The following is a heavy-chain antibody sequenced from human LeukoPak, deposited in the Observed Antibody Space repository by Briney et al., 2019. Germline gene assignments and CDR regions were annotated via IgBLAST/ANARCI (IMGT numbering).Heavy chain of an antibody. CDR2: ISYDGSNK. Sequence: GRSLRLSCAASGFTFSNYAMHWVRQAPGKGLEWVAIISYDGSNKYYADSAKGRFTISRDNSKNTLFLEMNSLGPEDTAVYYCARDLREWLRSILIYWGQGTQVTVST. CDR1: GFTFSNYA. J-gene: IGHJ4*02. D-gene: IGHD5-12*01. V-gene: IGHV3-30*04. CDR3: ARDLREWLRSILIY.